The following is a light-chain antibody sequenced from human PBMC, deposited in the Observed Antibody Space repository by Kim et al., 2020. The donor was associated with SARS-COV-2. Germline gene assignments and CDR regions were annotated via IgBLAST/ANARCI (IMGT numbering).Light chain of an antibody. CDR2: GNS. CDR3: QSYRV. CDR1: SSNIGAAYD. V-gene: IGLV1-40*01. J-gene: IGLJ3*02. Sequence: VSGAPGQRVTISCTGSSSNIGAAYDVHWYQKLPGTAPKLLIYGNSNRPSGVPDRFSGSKSGTSASLAITGLQAEDEADYYCQSYRVFGGGTQLTVL.